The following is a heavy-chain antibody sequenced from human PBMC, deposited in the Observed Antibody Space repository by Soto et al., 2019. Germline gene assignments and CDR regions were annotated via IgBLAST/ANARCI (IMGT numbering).Heavy chain of an antibody. CDR3: ARGIVVVPAAIRFYYYYYGMDV. J-gene: IGHJ6*02. D-gene: IGHD2-2*02. CDR2: IYYSGST. V-gene: IGHV4-61*01. CDR1: GGSVSSGSYY. Sequence: PSDTLSLTCTVSGGSVSSGSYYWSWIRQPPGKGLEWIGYIYYSGSTNYNPSLKSRVTISVDTSKNQFSLKLSSVTAADTAVYYCARGIVVVPAAIRFYYYYYGMDVWGQGTTVTVSS.